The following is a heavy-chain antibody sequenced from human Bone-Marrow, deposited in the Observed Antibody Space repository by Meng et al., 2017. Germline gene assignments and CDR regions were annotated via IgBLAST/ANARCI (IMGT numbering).Heavy chain of an antibody. CDR1: GYNFATHW. Sequence: GESLKISCQGSGYNFATHWIGWVRQRPGKGLEWMGIVYPPDSDTIYSPSFQGQVTLSVDKSIKTAYMQWRNLEASDTAIYYCVRHGELDFYDNLPGYNGPYDYWGQGTQVTVSS. V-gene: IGHV5-51*01. D-gene: IGHD3-9*01. CDR3: VRHGELDFYDNLPGYNGPYDY. CDR2: VYPPDSDT. J-gene: IGHJ4*02.